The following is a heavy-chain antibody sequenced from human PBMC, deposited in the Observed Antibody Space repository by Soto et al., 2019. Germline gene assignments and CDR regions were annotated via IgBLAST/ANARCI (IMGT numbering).Heavy chain of an antibody. V-gene: IGHV3-30-3*01. CDR2: ISYDGSNK. Sequence: PGVSLRLSFASSGFPFSSYAMHWFRQSPGTGLEWVSVISYDGSNKYYADSVKGRFTISRDNSKNTLYLQMNSLRAEDTAVYYCARDGVCSGGSCYSGVFDYWGQGTLVTVSS. D-gene: IGHD2-15*01. CDR3: ARDGVCSGGSCYSGVFDY. J-gene: IGHJ4*02. CDR1: GFPFSSYA.